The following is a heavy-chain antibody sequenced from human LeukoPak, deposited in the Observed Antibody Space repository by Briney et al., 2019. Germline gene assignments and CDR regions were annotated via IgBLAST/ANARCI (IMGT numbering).Heavy chain of an antibody. CDR1: GLSVSGYY. V-gene: IGHV4-34*01. J-gene: IGHJ4*02. D-gene: IGHD2-2*02. CDR3: ARVGVVPAAILDY. CDR2: INHSGST. Sequence: SETLSLTCAVYGLSVSGYYWSWIRQPPGKGLEWIGEINHSGSTNYNPSLKSRFTISVGTSKNQFSLKLSSVTAADTAVYYCARVGVVPAAILDYWGQGTLVTVSS.